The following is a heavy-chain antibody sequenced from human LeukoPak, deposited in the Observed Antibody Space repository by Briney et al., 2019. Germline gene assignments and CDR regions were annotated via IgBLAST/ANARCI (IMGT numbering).Heavy chain of an antibody. D-gene: IGHD2/OR15-2a*01. Sequence: GGSLRLSCAASGFSVSNNFMSWVRQAPGKGLEWVSVIYGGGSTSYADSVKGRFTLSRDISKNTLSLQMNNLRAEDTAVYYCARDASIVIKAFDIWGQGTMVTVSS. J-gene: IGHJ3*02. V-gene: IGHV3-66*01. CDR1: GFSVSNNF. CDR2: IYGGGST. CDR3: ARDASIVIKAFDI.